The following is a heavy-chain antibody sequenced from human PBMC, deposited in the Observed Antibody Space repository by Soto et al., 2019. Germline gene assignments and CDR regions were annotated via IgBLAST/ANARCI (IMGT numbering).Heavy chain of an antibody. CDR3: ARRGSGSDYDY. D-gene: IGHD1-26*01. J-gene: IGHJ4*02. V-gene: IGHV3-23*01. Sequence: EVQLLESGGGLVQPGGSLRLSCAASGFTFSSYAMRWVRQAPVKGLEWVSAISGSGDSTYYADSVKGRFTISRDNSKNPLYLQMNSLRAEYTAVYYCARRGSGSDYDYWGQGTLVTVSS. CDR2: ISGSGDST. CDR1: GFTFSSYA.